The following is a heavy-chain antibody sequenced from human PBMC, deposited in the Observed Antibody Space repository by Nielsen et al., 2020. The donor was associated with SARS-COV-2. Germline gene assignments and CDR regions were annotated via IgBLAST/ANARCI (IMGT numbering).Heavy chain of an antibody. J-gene: IGHJ6*02. D-gene: IGHD5-18*01. CDR1: GFTFSDYD. V-gene: IGHV3-13*04. CDR2: IGTAGDT. Sequence: GESLKISCAASGFTFSDYDMHWVRQGSGKGLEWLSSIGTAGDTFYPDSVRGRFTISRENVKSSLYLQINNLRVRDTAVYYCTRAKDSYRSGAYSGMDIWGRGTTVTVSS. CDR3: TRAKDSYRSGAYSGMDI.